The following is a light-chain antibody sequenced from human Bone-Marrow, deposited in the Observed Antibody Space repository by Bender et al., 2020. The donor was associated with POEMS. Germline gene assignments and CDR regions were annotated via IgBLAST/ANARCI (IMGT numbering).Light chain of an antibody. J-gene: IGLJ3*02. CDR2: RDS. CDR3: QSYDNSLGGWV. CDR1: KIDTKN. Sequence: SYVLTQPPSVSVAPGQTATITCGGDKIDTKNVHWYQQKPGQAPVLVVHRDSNRPSGIPERFSGSKSGTSASLAITGLQAEDEGDYYCQSYDNSLGGWVFGGGTKLTVL. V-gene: IGLV3-21*02.